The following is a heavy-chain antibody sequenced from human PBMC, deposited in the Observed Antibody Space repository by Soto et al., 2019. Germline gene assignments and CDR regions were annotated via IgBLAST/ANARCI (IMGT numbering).Heavy chain of an antibody. J-gene: IGHJ3*02. CDR1: GFTFSSYW. V-gene: IGHV3-74*01. D-gene: IGHD5-12*01. CDR3: SSTANPSGYDAFDI. Sequence: GGSLRLSCAASGFTFSSYWMHWVRQAPGKGLVWVSRINSDGSSTSYADSVKGRFTISRDNAKNTLYLQMNSLRAEDTAVYYCSSTANPSGYDAFDIWGQVTMVTVSS. CDR2: INSDGSST.